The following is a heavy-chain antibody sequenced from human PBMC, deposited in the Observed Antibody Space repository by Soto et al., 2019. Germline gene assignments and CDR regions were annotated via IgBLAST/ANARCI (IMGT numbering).Heavy chain of an antibody. D-gene: IGHD4-4*01. CDR2: ISYDGSNK. CDR3: ARDVIAPPNYFDP. V-gene: IGHV3-30*03. CDR1: GFTFSSYG. J-gene: IGHJ5*02. Sequence: PGGSLRLSCAASGFTFSSYGMHWVRQAPGKGLEWVAVISYDGSNKYYADSVKGRFTISRDNSKNTLYLQMNSLRAEDTAVYYCARDVIAPPNYFDPWGQGTLVTVSS.